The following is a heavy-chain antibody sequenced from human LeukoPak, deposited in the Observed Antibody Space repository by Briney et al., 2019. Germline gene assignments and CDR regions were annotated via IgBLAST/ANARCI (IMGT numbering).Heavy chain of an antibody. V-gene: IGHV5-51*07. CDR2: RYPGASDT. D-gene: IGHD3-10*01. CDR1: GYKFTTYW. CDR3: ARLYCGSGSPFES. J-gene: IGHJ4*02. Sequence: GESLTISGKASGYKFTTYWIAWGQQMPGKGLAWLGIRYPGASDTRYCPFFQGQVIISADKSMRTAYLHWSSLKASDTAMYYCARLYCGSGSPFESWGQGTPVTVSS.